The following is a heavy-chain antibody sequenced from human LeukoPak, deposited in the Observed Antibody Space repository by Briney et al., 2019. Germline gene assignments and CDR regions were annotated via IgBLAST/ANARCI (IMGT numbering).Heavy chain of an antibody. CDR2: INHSGST. CDR3: ASLYGEGYYFDY. CDR1: GFTFSDYY. J-gene: IGHJ4*02. D-gene: IGHD4/OR15-4a*01. Sequence: GSLRLSCAASGFTFSDYYMSWIRQPPGKGLEWIGEINHSGSTNYNPSLKSRVTISVDTSKNQFSLKLSSVTAADTAVYYCASLYGEGYYFDYWGQGTLVTVSS. V-gene: IGHV4-34*01.